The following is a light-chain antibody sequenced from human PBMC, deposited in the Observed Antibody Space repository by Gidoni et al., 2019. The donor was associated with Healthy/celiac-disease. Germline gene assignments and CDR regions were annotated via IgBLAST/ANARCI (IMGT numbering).Light chain of an antibody. J-gene: IGKJ2*01. V-gene: IGKV4-1*01. CDR1: QSVLYSSNNKNY. CDR2: WAS. Sequence: DIVMTNSQDPLPVSLGERATINCKSSQSVLYSSNNKNYLAWYQQKPGQPPKLLIYWASTRESGVPDRFSGSGSGTDFTLTISSLQAEDVAVYYCQQYYSTPYTFGQGTKLEIK. CDR3: QQYYSTPYT.